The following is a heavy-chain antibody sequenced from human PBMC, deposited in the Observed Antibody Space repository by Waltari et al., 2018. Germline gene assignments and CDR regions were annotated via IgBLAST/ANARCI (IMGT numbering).Heavy chain of an antibody. D-gene: IGHD3-10*01. Sequence: QVQLVQSGAEVKKPGASVKVSCKASGYPFTCPGMYWVRQDPGQRLEWMGWINAGNGNTKYSQKFQGRVTITRDTSASTAYMELSSLRSEDTAVYYCARGVLLWFGELLGAFDIWGQGTMVTVSS. V-gene: IGHV1-3*01. CDR2: INAGNGNT. J-gene: IGHJ3*02. CDR3: ARGVLLWFGELLGAFDI. CDR1: GYPFTCPG.